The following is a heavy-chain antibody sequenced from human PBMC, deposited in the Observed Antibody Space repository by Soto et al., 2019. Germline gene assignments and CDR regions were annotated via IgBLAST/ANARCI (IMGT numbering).Heavy chain of an antibody. Sequence: GGSLRLSCAASGFSFSRFEMNWVRQAPGKGLEWVSYISSSDVIYYADSVKGRFTISRDNAKNSLYLQMSSLRAEDTAVYFCAKDLGSYLSPAFDYWGLGTLVTVSS. CDR2: ISSSDVI. V-gene: IGHV3-48*03. D-gene: IGHD1-26*01. CDR3: AKDLGSYLSPAFDY. J-gene: IGHJ4*02. CDR1: GFSFSRFE.